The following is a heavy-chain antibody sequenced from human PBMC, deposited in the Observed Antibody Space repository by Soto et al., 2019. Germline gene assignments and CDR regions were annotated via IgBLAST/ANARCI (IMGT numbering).Heavy chain of an antibody. CDR2: INPNSGGT. Sequence: GASVKVSCKASGYTFTGYYMHWVRQAPGQGLEWMGWINPNSGGTNYAQKFQGWVTMTRDTSISTAYMELSRLRSDDTAVYYCARGVRYYGSGSKYYYYYGMDVWGQGTTVTVS. CDR3: ARGVRYYGSGSKYYYYYGMDV. D-gene: IGHD3-10*01. V-gene: IGHV1-2*04. CDR1: GYTFTGYY. J-gene: IGHJ6*02.